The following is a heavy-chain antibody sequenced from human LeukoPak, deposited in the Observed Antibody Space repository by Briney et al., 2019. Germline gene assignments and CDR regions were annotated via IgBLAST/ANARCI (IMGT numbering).Heavy chain of an antibody. CDR2: INPSGGST. D-gene: IGHD6-19*01. J-gene: IGHJ4*02. CDR1: GYTFTSYY. Sequence: VASVKVSCKASGYTFTSYYVHWVRQAPGQGLEWMGIINPSGGSTSYAPKFQSRVTMTRDTSTSTVYMELSTLTSEDTAVYYCARGIAVPATTVVDYWGQGTLVTVSS. CDR3: ARGIAVPATTVVDY. V-gene: IGHV1-46*03.